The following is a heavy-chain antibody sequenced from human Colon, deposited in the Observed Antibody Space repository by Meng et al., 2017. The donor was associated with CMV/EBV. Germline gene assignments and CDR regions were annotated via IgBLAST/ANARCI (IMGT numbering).Heavy chain of an antibody. CDR2: ISSGSSDI. V-gene: IGHV3-21*01. J-gene: IGHJ4*02. CDR1: GFTFSDYS. D-gene: IGHD2-2*01. Sequence: GESLKISCAASGFTFSDYSMNWVRQAPGKGLEWVSSISSGSSDIYYADSVKGRFTISRDNAKNSLYLQMNSLRPEDTAVYYCARGGRSMYQLLSIYWGQGTLVTVSS. CDR3: ARGGRSMYQLLSIY.